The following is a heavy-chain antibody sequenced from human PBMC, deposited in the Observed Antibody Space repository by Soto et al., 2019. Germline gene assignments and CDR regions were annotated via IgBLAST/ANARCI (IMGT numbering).Heavy chain of an antibody. CDR2: IVPIFAAT. D-gene: IGHD2-8*01. J-gene: IGHJ5*01. CDR3: ATMGADPGVLDPEYNWFKS. CDR1: GDTFSYDA. Sequence: QVQLEQSGAEVKKPGSSVRVSCKASGDTFSYDAVSRVRQAPGQGLEWMGGIVPIFAATKYAQKFQGRVTITADESTSTAYMDLSSLRSEDTAVYYCATMGADPGVLDPEYNWFKSWGQGTLVTVSS. V-gene: IGHV1-69*12.